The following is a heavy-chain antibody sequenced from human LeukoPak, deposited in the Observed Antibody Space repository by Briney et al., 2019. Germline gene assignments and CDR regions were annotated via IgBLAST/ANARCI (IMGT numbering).Heavy chain of an antibody. CDR1: GFTFSSYE. D-gene: IGHD1-26*01. CDR3: ARAWELPYPFDY. CDR2: ISSSGSTI. J-gene: IGHJ4*02. V-gene: IGHV3-48*03. Sequence: GGSLRLSCAASGFTFSSYEMNWVRQAPGKGLEWVSYISSSGSTIYYADSVKGRFTISRDNAKNSLYLQMNSLRAEDTAVYYCARAWELPYPFDYWGQGTLVTVSS.